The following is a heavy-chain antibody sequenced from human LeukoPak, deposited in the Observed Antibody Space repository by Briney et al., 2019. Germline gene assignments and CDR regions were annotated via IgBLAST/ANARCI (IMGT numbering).Heavy chain of an antibody. CDR3: ARHCCSGPAKRVFDT. Sequence: PSETLSLTCTVSGGSIISSDYHWGWVRQPPGKGLEWIGTISYSGNTDYNPSLRSRVTISVDTSNIQFSLRLGSVTAADTAVYHCARHCCSGPAKRVFDTWGQGTMVTVSS. V-gene: IGHV4-39*01. CDR1: GGSIISSDYH. J-gene: IGHJ3*02. D-gene: IGHD2-15*01. CDR2: ISYSGNT.